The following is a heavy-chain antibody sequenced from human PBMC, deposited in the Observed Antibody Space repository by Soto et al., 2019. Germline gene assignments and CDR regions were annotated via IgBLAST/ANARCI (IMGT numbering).Heavy chain of an antibody. J-gene: IGHJ6*02. D-gene: IGHD3-3*01. CDR2: TYNSVST. CDR1: GGSISRGGYY. CDR3: ARTSLTIFGPTNDYYGMGV. Sequence: SETLSLTCTVSGGSISRGGYYWSWIRQNPGKGLEWIGYTYNSVSTYYNPSLKSRVTISVDTSKNQFSLKLTSVSAEDTAVYYCARTSLTIFGPTNDYYGMGVWGLGTTVTVSS. V-gene: IGHV4-31*03.